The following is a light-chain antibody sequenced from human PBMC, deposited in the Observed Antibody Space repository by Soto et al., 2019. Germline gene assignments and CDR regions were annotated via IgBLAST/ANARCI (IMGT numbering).Light chain of an antibody. J-gene: IGLJ2*01. CDR2: DVS. CDR1: SSDIGAYNY. V-gene: IGLV2-14*01. Sequence: SALTQPASVSGSPGQSITISCTGTSSDIGAYNYVSWYQQHPGKAPELMIYDVSNRPSGVSNRFSGSKSGNTASLTISGLQAEDEADCYCSSYTSSSTLVFGGGTKLTVL. CDR3: SSYTSSSTLV.